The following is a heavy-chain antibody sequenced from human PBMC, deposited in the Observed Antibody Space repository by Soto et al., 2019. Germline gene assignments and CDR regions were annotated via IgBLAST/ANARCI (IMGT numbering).Heavy chain of an antibody. D-gene: IGHD5-18*01. CDR1: GYTFTSYG. J-gene: IGHJ4*02. V-gene: IGHV1-18*01. CDR3: ARDDRGYSYGNVDY. Sequence: ASVKVFCKASGYTFTSYGISWVRRAPGQGLEWMGWISAYNGNTNYAQKLQGRVTMTTDTSTSTAYMELRSLRSDDTAVYYCARDDRGYSYGNVDYWGQGTLVTVSS. CDR2: ISAYNGNT.